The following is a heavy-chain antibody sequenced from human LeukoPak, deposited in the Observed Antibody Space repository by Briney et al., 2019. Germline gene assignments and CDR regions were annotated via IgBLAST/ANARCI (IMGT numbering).Heavy chain of an antibody. CDR1: GGSFSGYY. CDR2: INHSGST. Sequence: SETLSLTCAVYGGSFSGYYWSWIRQPPGKGLEWIGEINHSGSTNYNPSLKSRVTISVDTSKNQFSLKLSSVTAADTAVYYCASYDSSGYYYFDYWGQGTLVTVSP. V-gene: IGHV4-34*01. D-gene: IGHD3-22*01. CDR3: ASYDSSGYYYFDY. J-gene: IGHJ4*02.